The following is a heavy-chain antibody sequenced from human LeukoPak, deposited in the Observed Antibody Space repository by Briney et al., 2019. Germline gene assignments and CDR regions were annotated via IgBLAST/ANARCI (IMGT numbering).Heavy chain of an antibody. CDR3: ARVIAVAGNEYFQH. CDR2: ISYDGSNK. D-gene: IGHD6-19*01. CDR1: GFTFSSYG. J-gene: IGHJ1*01. Sequence: GGSLRLSCAASGFTFSSYGMHWVRQAPGKGLEWVAVISYDGSNKYYADSVKGRFTISRDNSKNTLYLQMNNLRAEDTAVYYCARVIAVAGNEYFQHWGQGTLVTVSS. V-gene: IGHV3-30*03.